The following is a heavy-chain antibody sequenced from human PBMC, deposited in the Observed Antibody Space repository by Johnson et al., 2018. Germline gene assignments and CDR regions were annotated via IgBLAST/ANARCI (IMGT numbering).Heavy chain of an antibody. D-gene: IGHD5-18*01. CDR2: IIPIFGTA. V-gene: IGHV1-69*01. CDR3: AGGEGDIAMVTGEAFDI. Sequence: QVQLQESGAEVKKPGSSVKVSCKASGGTFSSYAINWVRQAPGQGLEWMGGIIPIFGTANYAQKFQGRVTITADESPSTAGMGRGSLRSEDTAVYYCAGGEGDIAMVTGEAFDIWGQGTMVTVSS. J-gene: IGHJ3*02. CDR1: GGTFSSYA.